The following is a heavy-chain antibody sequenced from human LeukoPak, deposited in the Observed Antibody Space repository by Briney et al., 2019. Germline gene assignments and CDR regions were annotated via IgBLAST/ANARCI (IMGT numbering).Heavy chain of an antibody. Sequence: RGSLRLSCAASGFTFSDFYMSWIRQAPGKGLEWVSHISSSGRTIYYADSVKGRFTISRDNAKNSLYLQMNSLSAEDTAVYYCARDRYYYDSSGYYSFQKFDYWGQGTLVTVSS. CDR1: GFTFSDFY. D-gene: IGHD3-22*01. CDR2: ISSSGRTI. V-gene: IGHV3-11*01. J-gene: IGHJ4*02. CDR3: ARDRYYYDSSGYYSFQKFDY.